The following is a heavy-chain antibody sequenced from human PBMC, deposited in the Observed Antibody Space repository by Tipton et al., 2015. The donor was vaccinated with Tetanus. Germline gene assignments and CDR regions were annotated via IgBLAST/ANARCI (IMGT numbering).Heavy chain of an antibody. V-gene: IGHV3-53*01. CDR2: IYTGGTI. D-gene: IGHD2-15*01. Sequence: SLRLSCAASGFSVTSSYMSWVRQAPGKGLEWVSVIYTGGTIYYADSVKGRFTISRDKSKNTLSLERTSLRAEDTAVYYCTKGGSGLFDSWGQGTLVTVSS. CDR1: GFSVTSSY. J-gene: IGHJ4*02. CDR3: TKGGSGLFDS.